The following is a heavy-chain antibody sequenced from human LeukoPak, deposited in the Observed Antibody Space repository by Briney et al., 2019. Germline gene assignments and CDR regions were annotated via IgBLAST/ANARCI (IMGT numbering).Heavy chain of an antibody. V-gene: IGHV3-7*01. CDR2: IKQDGSEK. CDR3: ARMYYYGSGSYYNLDY. J-gene: IGHJ4*02. Sequence: PGGSLRLSCVVSGFTFSRYWMNWIRQAPGKGLEWVANIKQDGSEKYYVDSVKGRFTISRDNAKNSLYLQMNSLRVEDTAVYYCARMYYYGSGSYYNLDYWGQGTLVTVSS. CDR1: GFTFSRYW. D-gene: IGHD3-10*01.